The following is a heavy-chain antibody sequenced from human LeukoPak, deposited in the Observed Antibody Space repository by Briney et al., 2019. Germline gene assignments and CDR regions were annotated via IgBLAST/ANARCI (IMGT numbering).Heavy chain of an antibody. J-gene: IGHJ5*02. D-gene: IGHD4/OR15-4a*01. CDR1: GYTLTELS. CDR3: ASHDYMSPPQFDP. CDR2: FDPEDGET. Sequence: ASVKVSCKVSGYTLTELSMHWVRQAPGKGLEWMGGFDPEDGETIYAQKFQGRVTMTTDTSTSTAYMELRSLRSDDTAVYYCASHDYMSPPQFDPWGQGTLVTVSS. V-gene: IGHV1-24*01.